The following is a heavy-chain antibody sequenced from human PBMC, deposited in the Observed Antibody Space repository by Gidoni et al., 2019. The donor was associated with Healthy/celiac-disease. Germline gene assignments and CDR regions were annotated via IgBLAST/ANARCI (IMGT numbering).Heavy chain of an antibody. J-gene: IGHJ4*02. CDR3: ARGLGFGEIYYFDY. CDR1: GGSFSGYY. V-gene: IGHV4-34*01. D-gene: IGHD3-10*01. Sequence: QVQLQQWGAGLLKPSETLSLTCAVYGGSFSGYYWSWIRQPPGKGLEWIGEINHSGSTNYNPSLKSRVTISVDTSKNQFSLKLSSVTAADTAVYYCARGLGFGEIYYFDYWGQGTLVTVSS. CDR2: INHSGST.